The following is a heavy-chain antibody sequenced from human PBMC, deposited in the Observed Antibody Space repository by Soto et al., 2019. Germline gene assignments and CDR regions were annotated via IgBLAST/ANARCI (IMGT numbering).Heavy chain of an antibody. CDR2: IIPTIGIT. J-gene: IGHJ4*02. D-gene: IGHD3-22*01. CDR1: GGTFRSYT. Sequence: QAQLEQSGAEVKKPGSSVKVSCKASGGTFRSYTITWVRQAPGQGLEWMGRIIPTIGITNYAQQFQGRVTFTADTYTRTSYMELTSLRSDDTAVYFLARDLGQFESSGKREYWGQGTLVTVSS. CDR3: ARDLGQFESSGKREY. V-gene: IGHV1-69*08.